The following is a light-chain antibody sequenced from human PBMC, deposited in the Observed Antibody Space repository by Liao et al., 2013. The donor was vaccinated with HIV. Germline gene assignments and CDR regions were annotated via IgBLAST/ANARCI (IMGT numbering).Light chain of an antibody. CDR3: QAWDSRLRPW. CDR1: KLGDKY. J-gene: IGLJ3*02. V-gene: IGLV3-1*01. CDR2: QDS. Sequence: SYELTQPPSVSVSPGQTASITCSGDKLGDKYACWYQQKPGQSPVLVIYQDSKRPSGIPERFSGSNSGNTATLTISGTQAMDEADYYCQAWDSRLRPWFGGR.